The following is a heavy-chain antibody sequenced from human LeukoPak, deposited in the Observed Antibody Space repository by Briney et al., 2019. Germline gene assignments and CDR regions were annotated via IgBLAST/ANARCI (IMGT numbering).Heavy chain of an antibody. D-gene: IGHD5-24*01. CDR3: ARGRDGYNYGYEYFQH. V-gene: IGHV4-59*01. CDR1: GGSISSYY. Sequence: PSETLSLTCTVSGGSISSYYWSWIRRPPGKGLEWIGYIYYSGSTNYNPSLKSRVTISVNTSKNQFSLKLSSVTAADTAVYYCARGRDGYNYGYEYFQHWGQGTLVTVSS. CDR2: IYYSGST. J-gene: IGHJ1*01.